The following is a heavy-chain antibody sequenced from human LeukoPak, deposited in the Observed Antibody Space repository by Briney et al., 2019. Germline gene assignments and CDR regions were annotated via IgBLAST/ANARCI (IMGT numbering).Heavy chain of an antibody. CDR3: ARVPDCSSTSCYTGWFDP. CDR1: GGSFSGYY. J-gene: IGHJ5*02. Sequence: SETLSLTCAVYGGSFSGYYWSWIRQPPGKGLEWIGEINHSGSTNYNPSLKSRVTISVDTSKNQFSLKLSSVTAADTAVYYCARVPDCSSTSCYTGWFDPWGQGTLVTVSS. V-gene: IGHV4-34*01. CDR2: INHSGST. D-gene: IGHD2-2*02.